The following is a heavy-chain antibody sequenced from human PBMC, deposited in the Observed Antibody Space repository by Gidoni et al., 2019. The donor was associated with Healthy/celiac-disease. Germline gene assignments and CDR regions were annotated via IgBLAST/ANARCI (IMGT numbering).Heavy chain of an antibody. CDR2: IYTSGST. CDR1: GGSISSGSYY. D-gene: IGHD3-9*01. J-gene: IGHJ3*02. V-gene: IGHV4-61*02. CDR3: ARSLPYYDILTGYYPSDAFDI. Sequence: QVQLQESGPGLVKPSQTLSLTCTVSGGSISSGSYYWSWIRQPAGKGLEWIGRIYTSGSTNYNPSLKSRVTISVDTSKNQFSLKLSSVTAADTAVYYCARSLPYYDILTGYYPSDAFDIWGQGTMVTVSS.